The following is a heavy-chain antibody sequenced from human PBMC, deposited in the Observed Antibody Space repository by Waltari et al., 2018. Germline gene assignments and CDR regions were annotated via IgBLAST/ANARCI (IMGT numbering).Heavy chain of an antibody. D-gene: IGHD3-22*01. J-gene: IGHJ3*02. CDR3: ARDKSFITTGAFDM. V-gene: IGHV3-30*03. CDR2: ISYDGSNK. Sequence: QDHLVESGGGVVPPGTSLRVSCAASASPFFTSGIHWVRQVPGKGLEWVSIISYDGSNKLYRNSVRGRFTIARDNSKKTVYLQMNSLRVEDTAVYYCARDKSFITTGAFDMWGQGTMVTVSS. CDR1: ASPFFTSG.